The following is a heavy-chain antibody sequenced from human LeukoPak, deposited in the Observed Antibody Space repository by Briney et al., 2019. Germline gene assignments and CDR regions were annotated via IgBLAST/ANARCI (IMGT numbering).Heavy chain of an antibody. CDR1: GFTFSSYG. J-gene: IGHJ4*02. CDR3: ARVQVAVQSVFDYFDY. V-gene: IGHV3-30*02. Sequence: GGSLRLSCAASGFTFSSYGMHWVRQAPGKGLEWVAFIRYDGSNKYYADSVKGRFTISRDNSKNTLYLQMNSLRAEDTAVYFCARVQVAVQSVFDYFDYWGQGTLVTVSS. D-gene: IGHD2-2*01. CDR2: IRYDGSNK.